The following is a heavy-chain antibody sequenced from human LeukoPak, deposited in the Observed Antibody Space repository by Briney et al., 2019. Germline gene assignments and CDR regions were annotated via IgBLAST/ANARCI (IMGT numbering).Heavy chain of an antibody. Sequence: SETLSLTCTVSGGSISSYYWSWIRQPAGKGLEWIGRIYTSGSTNYNPSLKSRVTISVDTSKNQFSLKLSSVTAADTAVYYCARGRYSYGYAYYYYYMDVWGKGTTVTISS. V-gene: IGHV4-4*07. J-gene: IGHJ6*03. CDR3: ARGRYSYGYAYYYYYMDV. CDR2: IYTSGST. D-gene: IGHD5-18*01. CDR1: GGSISSYY.